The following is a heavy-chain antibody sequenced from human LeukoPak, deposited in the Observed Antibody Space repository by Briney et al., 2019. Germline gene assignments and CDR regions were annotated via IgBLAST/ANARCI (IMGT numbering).Heavy chain of an antibody. CDR2: ISYDGSNK. CDR3: ARRSSYGPFDY. V-gene: IGHV3-30*04. Sequence: GGSLRLSCAASGFTFSSYAMHWVRQAPGKGLEWVAVISYDGSNKYYADSVKGRFTISRDNSKNTLYLQMNSLRAEDTAVYYCARRSSYGPFDYWGQGTLVTVSS. J-gene: IGHJ4*02. D-gene: IGHD5-18*01. CDR1: GFTFSSYA.